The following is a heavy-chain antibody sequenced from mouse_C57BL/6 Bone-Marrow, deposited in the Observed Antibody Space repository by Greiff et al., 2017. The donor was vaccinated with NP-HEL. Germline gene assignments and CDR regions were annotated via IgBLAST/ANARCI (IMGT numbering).Heavy chain of an antibody. V-gene: IGHV14-4*01. CDR3: TLSSPGYFDV. J-gene: IGHJ1*03. CDR1: GFNIKDDY. Sequence: EVKLLESGAELVRPGASVKLSCTASGFNIKDDYMHWVKQRPEQGLEWIGWIDPENGDTEYASKFQGKATITADTSSNTAYLQLSSLTSEDTAVYYCTLSSPGYFDVWGTGTTVTVSS. CDR2: IDPENGDT. D-gene: IGHD1-1*01.